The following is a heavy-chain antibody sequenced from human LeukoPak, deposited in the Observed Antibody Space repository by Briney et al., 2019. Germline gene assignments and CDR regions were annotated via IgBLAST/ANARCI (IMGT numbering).Heavy chain of an antibody. D-gene: IGHD6-13*01. CDR2: IYYSGST. CDR3: AKHSSSWYYFDD. Sequence: PSETLSLTCTVSGVSISSYDWSWIRQPPGKGLEWIAYIYYSGSTNYNPSLKSRVTISVDTSKNQLSLKLSSVTATDTAVYYCAKHSSSWYYFDDWGQGTLVTVSS. CDR1: GVSISSYD. J-gene: IGHJ4*02. V-gene: IGHV4-59*01.